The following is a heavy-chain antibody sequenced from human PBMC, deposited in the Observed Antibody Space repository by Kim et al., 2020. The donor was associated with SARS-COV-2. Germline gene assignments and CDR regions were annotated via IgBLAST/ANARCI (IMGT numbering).Heavy chain of an antibody. J-gene: IGHJ5*02. D-gene: IGHD6-13*01. CDR3: ARRGYEGQSWFDP. Sequence: YNPSLKSRVTISVDTSKNQFSLKLSSVTAADTAVYYCARRGYEGQSWFDPWGQGTLVTVSS. V-gene: IGHV4-34*01.